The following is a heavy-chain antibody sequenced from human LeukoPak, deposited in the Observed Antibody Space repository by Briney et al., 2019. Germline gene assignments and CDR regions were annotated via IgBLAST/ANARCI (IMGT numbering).Heavy chain of an antibody. CDR3: ARVLYSSGWYFDY. Sequence: GASVKVSCKASGGTFSSYAISWVRQAPGQGLEWMGGIIPIFGTANYAQKFQGRVTISTDESTSTAYMELSSLRSEDTAVYYCARVLYSSGWYFDYRGQGTLVTVSS. CDR2: IIPIFGTA. J-gene: IGHJ4*02. V-gene: IGHV1-69*05. D-gene: IGHD6-19*01. CDR1: GGTFSSYA.